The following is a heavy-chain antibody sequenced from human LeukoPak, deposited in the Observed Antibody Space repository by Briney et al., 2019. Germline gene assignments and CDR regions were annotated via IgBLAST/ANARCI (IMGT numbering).Heavy chain of an antibody. Sequence: ASVKVSCKASGYTFTGYYMHWVRQAPGQGLEWMGRINPNSGGTNYAQKFQGRVTMTRDTSISTAYMELSRLRSDDPAVYYCARGRGYYGDYVPYDYWGQGTLVTVSS. V-gene: IGHV1-2*06. CDR1: GYTFTGYY. CDR2: INPNSGGT. CDR3: ARGRGYYGDYVPYDY. D-gene: IGHD4-17*01. J-gene: IGHJ4*02.